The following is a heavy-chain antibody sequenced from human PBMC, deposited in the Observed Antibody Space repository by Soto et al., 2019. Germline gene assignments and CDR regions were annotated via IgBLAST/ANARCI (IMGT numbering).Heavy chain of an antibody. V-gene: IGHV3-30*03. D-gene: IGHD3-16*01. Sequence: PWGCLRRSWAACGFTFSSYGMHWVRQAPGKGLEWVEVRSYDGSNKYYADSVKGRFTISRDNSTNKLYLQMNSLRAEDTAVYYCARRMTTVCGGYLDDWGQVTLVTV. CDR2: RSYDGSNK. CDR3: ARRMTTVCGGYLDD. CDR1: GFTFSSYG. J-gene: IGHJ4*01.